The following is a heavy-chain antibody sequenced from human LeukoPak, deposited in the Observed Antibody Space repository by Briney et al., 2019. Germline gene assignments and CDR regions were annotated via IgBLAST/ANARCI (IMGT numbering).Heavy chain of an antibody. D-gene: IGHD3-3*01. Sequence: GGSLRLSCAASGFTFNTHGMHWVRQAPGKGLEWVAAIWFDGSVKHYSDAVKGRFTISRDNSLNTLYLQMNSLRVEDTAIYYCAKDTAVQFLEPAFWGQGTLVTVSS. CDR1: GFTFNTHG. V-gene: IGHV3-33*06. CDR3: AKDTAVQFLEPAF. CDR2: IWFDGSVK. J-gene: IGHJ4*02.